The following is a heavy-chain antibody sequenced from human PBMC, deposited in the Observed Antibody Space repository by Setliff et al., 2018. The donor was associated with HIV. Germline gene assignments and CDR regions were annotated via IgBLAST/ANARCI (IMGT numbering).Heavy chain of an antibody. J-gene: IGHJ5*02. CDR3: ARDRHCSRGICYEPNWFDP. CDR1: GYTFTGHY. Sequence: ASVKVSCKASGYTFTGHYIHWVRQAPGQGLEWMGWSNPNSGATHYAQKFQGRVTMTRDTSINTAYMELSSLKSDDTAVYYCARDRHCSRGICYEPNWFDPWGQGTLVTVSS. CDR2: SNPNSGAT. D-gene: IGHD2-15*01. V-gene: IGHV1-2*02.